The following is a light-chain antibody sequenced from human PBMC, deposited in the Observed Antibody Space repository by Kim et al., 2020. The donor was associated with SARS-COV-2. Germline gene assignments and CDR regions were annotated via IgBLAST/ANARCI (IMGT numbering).Light chain of an antibody. CDR1: HRGRGNF. V-gene: IGKV3-20*01. Sequence: PVDRGTLSCRASHRGRGNFLDWYQQKPGQAPRLLIYAASSRAGGVPDRFSGSGCGTEFALTIDRLEPEDIEVYYGQIYDDAPKKTYGQGTKLEI. CDR3: QIYDDAPKKT. J-gene: IGKJ2*01. CDR2: AAS.